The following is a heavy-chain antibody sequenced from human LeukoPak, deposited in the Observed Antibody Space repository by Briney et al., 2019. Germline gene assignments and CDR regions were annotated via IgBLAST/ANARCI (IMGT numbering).Heavy chain of an antibody. CDR3: ARGIGYNYVDFDY. V-gene: IGHV3-33*01. CDR2: IWYDGNNK. CDR1: GFTFSSYA. D-gene: IGHD5-24*01. J-gene: IGHJ4*02. Sequence: PGRSLRLSCAASGFTFSSYAMHWVRQAPGKGLEWVAVIWYDGNNKYYADSVKGRFTISRDNSKNTLYLQMNSLRAEDTAVYYCARGIGYNYVDFDYWGQGTLVTVSS.